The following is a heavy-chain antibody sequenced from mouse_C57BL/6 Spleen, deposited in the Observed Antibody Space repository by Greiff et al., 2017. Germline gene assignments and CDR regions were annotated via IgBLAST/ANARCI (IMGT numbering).Heavy chain of an antibody. CDR2: INPNNGGT. CDR3: ARSDYGSSPGFFDV. D-gene: IGHD1-1*01. CDR1: GYTFTDYY. Sequence: EVQLQQSGPELVKPGASVKISCKASGYTFTDYYMNWVKQSHGKSLEWIGDINPNNGGTSYNQKFKGKATLTVDKSSSTAYMGLRSLTSEDSAVYYCARSDYGSSPGFFDVWGTGTTVTVSS. V-gene: IGHV1-26*01. J-gene: IGHJ1*03.